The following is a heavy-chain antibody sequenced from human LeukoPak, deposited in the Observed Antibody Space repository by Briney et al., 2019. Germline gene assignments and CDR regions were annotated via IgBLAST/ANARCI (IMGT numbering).Heavy chain of an antibody. D-gene: IGHD6-19*01. V-gene: IGHV4-34*01. CDR3: ARAKYSSGWRDAFDI. CDR1: GGSFSGYY. J-gene: IGHJ3*02. Sequence: SETLSLTCAVYGGSFSGYYWSWIRQPPGKGLEWIGEINHSGSTNYNPSLKSRVTISVDTSKNQFSLKLSSVTAADTAVYYCARAKYSSGWRDAFDIWGQGTMVTVSS. CDR2: INHSGST.